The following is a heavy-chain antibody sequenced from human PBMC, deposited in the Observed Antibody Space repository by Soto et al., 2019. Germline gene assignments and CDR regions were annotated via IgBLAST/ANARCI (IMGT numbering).Heavy chain of an antibody. Sequence: GASVKVSCKASGYTFTSYGISWVRQAPGQGLEWMGWISAYNGNTNYAQKLQGRVTMTTDTCTSTAYKELRSLRADDTAVHCCAXSGVRFLEWLPHDAFDIWGQGTMVTVSS. J-gene: IGHJ3*02. CDR3: AXSGVRFLEWLPHDAFDI. V-gene: IGHV1-18*01. CDR1: GYTFTSYG. CDR2: ISAYNGNT. D-gene: IGHD3-3*01.